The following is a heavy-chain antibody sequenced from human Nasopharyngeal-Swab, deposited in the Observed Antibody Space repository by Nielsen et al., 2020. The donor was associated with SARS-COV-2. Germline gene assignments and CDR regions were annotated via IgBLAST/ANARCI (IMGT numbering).Heavy chain of an antibody. D-gene: IGHD6-13*01. CDR3: ARDGAAGRGSYYFDY. Sequence: GESLKISCAASGFTFSSYGMHWVRQAPGKGLEWVAVISYDGSNKYYADSVKGRFTISRDNSKNTLYLQMNSLRAEDTAVYYCARDGAAGRGSYYFDYWGQGTLVTVSS. V-gene: IGHV3-30*03. CDR2: ISYDGSNK. CDR1: GFTFSSYG. J-gene: IGHJ4*02.